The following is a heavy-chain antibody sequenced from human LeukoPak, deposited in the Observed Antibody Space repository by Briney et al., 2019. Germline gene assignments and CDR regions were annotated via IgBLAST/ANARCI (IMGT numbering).Heavy chain of an antibody. CDR1: GGSISSGDYY. CDR3: ARARITMVRGVILESSSDAFDI. J-gene: IGHJ3*02. Sequence: SQTLSLTCTVSGGSISSGDYYWSWIRQPPGKGLEWIGYIYYSGSTYYNPSLKSRVTISVDTSKNQFSLKLSSVTAADTAVYYCARARITMVRGVILESSSDAFDIWGQGTMVTVSS. CDR2: IYYSGST. D-gene: IGHD3-10*01. V-gene: IGHV4-30-4*08.